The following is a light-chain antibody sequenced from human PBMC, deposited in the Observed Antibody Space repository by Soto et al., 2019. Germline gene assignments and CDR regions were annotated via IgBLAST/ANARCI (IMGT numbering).Light chain of an antibody. CDR3: QQSTTWPPYT. Sequence: IVLTQSPVTLSLSPGERATLSCRASQSISNYLAWYQQKPSQAPRLLIYDASNRATGIPARFSGSGSGTDFTLTISSLEPEDFAVYYCQQSTTWPPYTFGQGTKLEIK. V-gene: IGKV3-11*01. J-gene: IGKJ2*01. CDR2: DAS. CDR1: QSISNY.